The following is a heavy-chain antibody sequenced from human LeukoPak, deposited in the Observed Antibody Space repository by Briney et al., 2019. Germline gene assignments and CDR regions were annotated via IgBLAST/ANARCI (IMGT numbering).Heavy chain of an antibody. V-gene: IGHV3-11*05. CDR2: VMSGRGST. CDR3: TRERRGSYYAFEL. Sequence: PGGSLRLSCAASGFSVSYYSISWIRQSPGKGPEWISYVMSGRGSTNYADSVKGRFTISRDNAKNSVALQLDGLRADDTAVYFCTRERRGSYYAFELWGQGTLVTVSS. J-gene: IGHJ4*02. CDR1: GFSVSYYS. D-gene: IGHD3-16*01.